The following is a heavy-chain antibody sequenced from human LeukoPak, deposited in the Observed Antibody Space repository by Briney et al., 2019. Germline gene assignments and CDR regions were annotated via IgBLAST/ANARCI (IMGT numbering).Heavy chain of an antibody. Sequence: SETLSLTCTVSGVSISSYYWSWIRQPPGKGLEWIGYIYYSGSTNYNPSLKSRVTISVDTSKNQFSLKLSSVTAADTAVYYCARLWFGGANFDYWGQGTLVTVSS. CDR2: IYYSGST. J-gene: IGHJ4*02. CDR3: ARLWFGGANFDY. D-gene: IGHD3-10*01. CDR1: GVSISSYY. V-gene: IGHV4-59*08.